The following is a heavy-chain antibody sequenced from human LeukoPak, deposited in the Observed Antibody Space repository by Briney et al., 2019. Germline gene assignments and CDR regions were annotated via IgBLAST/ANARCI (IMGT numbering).Heavy chain of an antibody. CDR1: GGSISSYY. V-gene: IGHV4-4*07. J-gene: IGHJ4*02. D-gene: IGHD5-24*01. CDR3: ARGRDGYNWYYFDY. CDR2: IYTSGST. Sequence: PSETLSLTCTVSGGSISSYYWSWIRQPAGKGLEWIGRIYTSGSTNYNPSLKSRVTISVDTSKNQFSLKLSSVTAADTAVYYCARGRDGYNWYYFDYWGQGTLVTVSS.